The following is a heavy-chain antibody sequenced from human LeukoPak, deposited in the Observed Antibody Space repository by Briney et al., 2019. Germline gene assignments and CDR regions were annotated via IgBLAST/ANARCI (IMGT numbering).Heavy chain of an antibody. CDR3: AKWGDYDILTGYYVPDY. CDR1: GFTFTNYA. J-gene: IGHJ4*02. V-gene: IGHV3-23*01. Sequence: GTSLRLSCVASGFTFTNYAMSWVRQAPGKGLEWVSAITGSDGSSYYADSVKGRFTISIDNSKNTLYLQVNSLRAEDTAVYYCAKWGDYDILTGYYVPDYWGQGTLVTVSS. CDR2: ITGSDGSS. D-gene: IGHD3-9*01.